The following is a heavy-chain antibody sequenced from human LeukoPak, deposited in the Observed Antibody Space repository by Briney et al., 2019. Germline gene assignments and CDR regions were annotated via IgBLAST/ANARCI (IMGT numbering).Heavy chain of an antibody. V-gene: IGHV3-30*02. D-gene: IGHD1-14*01. CDR1: GFSFSSYG. CDR3: AKGYGTTWPDYYYMDV. Sequence: PGGSLGLSCAGSGFSFSSYGMHWVRQAPGKGLEWVAFIRYDGSNKYYADSVKGRFTISRDNSKNTLILQMNSLRPEDTAVYYCAKGYGTTWPDYYYMDVWGKGTTVTMSS. J-gene: IGHJ6*03. CDR2: IRYDGSNK.